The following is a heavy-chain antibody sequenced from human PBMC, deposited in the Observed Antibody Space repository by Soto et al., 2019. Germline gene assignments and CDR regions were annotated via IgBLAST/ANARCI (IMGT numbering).Heavy chain of an antibody. Sequence: GGSLRLSCAASGFTFSSYAMHWVRQAPGKGLEWVAVISYDGSNKYYADSVKGRFTISRDNSKNTLYLQMNSLRAEDTAVYYCPRAGTVTSLSEDYYYGMDVWGQGTTVTVSS. CDR3: PRAGTVTSLSEDYYYGMDV. V-gene: IGHV3-30-3*01. J-gene: IGHJ6*02. CDR1: GFTFSSYA. CDR2: ISYDGSNK. D-gene: IGHD4-4*01.